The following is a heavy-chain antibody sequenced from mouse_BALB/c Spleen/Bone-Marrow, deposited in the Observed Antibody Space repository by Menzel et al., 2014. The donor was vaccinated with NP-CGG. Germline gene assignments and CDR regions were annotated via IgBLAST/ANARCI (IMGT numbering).Heavy chain of an antibody. J-gene: IGHJ3*01. CDR3: TRQGTGTFAY. CDR1: GYTFTSYY. Sequence: QVQLKQSGTELVKPGASVKLSCKASGYTFTSYYIYWVKQRPGQGLEWTGEINPSNGGTNFNEKFKSKATLTVDKSSSTAYMQLSSLTSEDSAVYYCTRQGTGTFAYWGQGTLVTVSA. CDR2: INPSNGGT. D-gene: IGHD4-1*01. V-gene: IGHV1-53*01.